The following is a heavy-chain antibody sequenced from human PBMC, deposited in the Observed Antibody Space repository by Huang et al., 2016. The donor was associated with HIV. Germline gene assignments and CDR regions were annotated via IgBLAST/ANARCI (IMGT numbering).Heavy chain of an antibody. J-gene: IGHJ4*02. D-gene: IGHD3-3*01. CDR1: GGTFKNA. Sequence: QVQLVQSGAEVKKPGSSVKVSCKVSGGTFKNAISVVRQAPGQGLEWMGGIVPIFGTPNYARKFQGRVTITADESTSIAYRELSSLRSEDTAVYYCARGAPDLDSHLDHWGQGTLVTVSS. CDR2: IVPIFGTP. CDR3: ARGAPDLDSHLDH. V-gene: IGHV1-69*13.